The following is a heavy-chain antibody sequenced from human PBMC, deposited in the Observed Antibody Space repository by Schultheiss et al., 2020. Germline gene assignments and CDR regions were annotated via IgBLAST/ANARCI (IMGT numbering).Heavy chain of an antibody. J-gene: IGHJ4*02. CDR2: IDPSDSYT. D-gene: IGHD2-2*01. Sequence: GESLKISCKGSGYSFTSYWIGWVRQMPGKGLEWMGRIDPSDSYTNYSPSFQGHVTISADKSISTAYLQWSSLKASDTAMYYCARQGPTHYCSSTSCPVDYWGQGTLVTVSS. CDR3: ARQGPTHYCSSTSCPVDY. V-gene: IGHV5-10-1*01. CDR1: GYSFTSYW.